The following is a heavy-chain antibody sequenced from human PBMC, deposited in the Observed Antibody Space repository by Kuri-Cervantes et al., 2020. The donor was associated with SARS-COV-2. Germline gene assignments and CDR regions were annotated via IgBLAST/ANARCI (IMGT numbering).Heavy chain of an antibody. V-gene: IGHV1-18*01. CDR3: AREGHYFDSGSRLRYSYFGMDV. CDR1: GYTFTSYA. Sequence: ASVKVSCKASGYTFTSYAMNWVRQAPGQGLEWMGWISAYNGNTYYRQKFQGRVTMTTDTSTTTAYMELRSLRSDDTAVYYCAREGHYFDSGSRLRYSYFGMDVWGQGTTVTVSS. J-gene: IGHJ6*02. D-gene: IGHD3-10*01. CDR2: ISAYNGNT.